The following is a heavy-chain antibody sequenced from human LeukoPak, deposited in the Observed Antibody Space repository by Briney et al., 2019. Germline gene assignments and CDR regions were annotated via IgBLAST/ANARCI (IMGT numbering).Heavy chain of an antibody. CDR1: GYTFTGYY. CDR3: ARDGHDSSGYYEDY. Sequence: ASVKVSCKASGYTFTGYYMHWVRQAPGQGREWMGWINPNSGGANYAQNFQGRVTMTRDTSISTAYMELSRLTSDDTAVYYCARDGHDSSGYYEDYWGQGTLVTVSS. CDR2: INPNSGGA. V-gene: IGHV1-2*02. J-gene: IGHJ4*02. D-gene: IGHD3-22*01.